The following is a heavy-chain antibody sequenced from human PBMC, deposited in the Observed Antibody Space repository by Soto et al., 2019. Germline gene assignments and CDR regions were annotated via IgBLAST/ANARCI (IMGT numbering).Heavy chain of an antibody. Sequence: PGGSLRLSCAASGFTFSSYAMSWVHQAPGKGLEWVSAISGSGGSTYYADSVKGRFTISRDNSKNTLYLQMNSLRAEDTAVYYCAKGILTYDYVWGSYRPAAFDYWGQGTLVTVSS. CDR1: GFTFSSYA. D-gene: IGHD3-16*02. V-gene: IGHV3-23*01. J-gene: IGHJ4*02. CDR2: ISGSGGST. CDR3: AKGILTYDYVWGSYRPAAFDY.